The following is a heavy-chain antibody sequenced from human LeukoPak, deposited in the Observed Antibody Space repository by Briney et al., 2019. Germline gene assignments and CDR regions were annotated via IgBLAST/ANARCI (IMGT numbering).Heavy chain of an antibody. V-gene: IGHV5-51*01. CDR1: DHTLNIYW. Sequence: GVSLKISCKESDHTLNIYWIAWVRQMPGRGLEWMGIIFLDDSQIEYNPSFQGQITISADKSVKTAYLQWDSLQTSDTALYYCATSTYSVAAHIDYWGQGTPVTVST. J-gene: IGHJ4*02. CDR2: IFLDDSQI. CDR3: ATSTYSVAAHIDY. D-gene: IGHD2-21*01.